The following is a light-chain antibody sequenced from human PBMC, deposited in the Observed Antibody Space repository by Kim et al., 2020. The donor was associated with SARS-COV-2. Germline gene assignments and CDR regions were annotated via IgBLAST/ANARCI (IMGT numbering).Light chain of an antibody. CDR3: QKYNSAPWT. CDR2: GAS. V-gene: IGKV1-27*01. CDR1: QDIANA. Sequence: ASVGDRVTITCRASQDIANALAWYQQKPGTVPKVLIYGASTLQSGVPSRFSGSGSGTEFTLTIGSLQTEDVATYYCQKYNSAPWTFGPGTKVDIK. J-gene: IGKJ1*01.